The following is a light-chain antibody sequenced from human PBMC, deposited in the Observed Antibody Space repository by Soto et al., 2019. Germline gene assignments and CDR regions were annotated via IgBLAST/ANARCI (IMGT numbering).Light chain of an antibody. Sequence: QSALTQPRSVSGSPGQSVTISCTGTSSDVGGYKYVAWYQHHPGKAPKLIIYDVSKRPSGVPDRFSGSESGNTASLTISGLQAEDEAEYYCCSYAGSYIHVFGSGTKLTVL. CDR2: DVS. J-gene: IGLJ1*01. V-gene: IGLV2-11*01. CDR3: CSYAGSYIHV. CDR1: SSDVGGYKY.